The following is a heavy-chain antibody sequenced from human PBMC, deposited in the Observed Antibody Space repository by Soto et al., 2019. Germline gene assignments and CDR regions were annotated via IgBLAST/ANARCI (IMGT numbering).Heavy chain of an antibody. CDR2: IIPVSPIA. CDR3: ARGRDDSYYYAMDV. Sequence: GASVKVSCKASGGTFSSFGINWVRQAPGQGLGWMGGIIPVSPIANYAQKFQGRVTITADKSTNTAYMELSSLRSEDTAVYFCARGRDDSYYYAMDVWGQGTTVTVS. J-gene: IGHJ6*02. V-gene: IGHV1-69*10. CDR1: GGTFSSFG.